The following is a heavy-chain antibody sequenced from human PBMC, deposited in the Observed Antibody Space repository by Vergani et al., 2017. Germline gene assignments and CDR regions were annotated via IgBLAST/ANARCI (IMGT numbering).Heavy chain of an antibody. CDR2: IYHSGST. J-gene: IGHJ6*02. CDR3: ARHLYSYGDRAYYYGMDV. D-gene: IGHD5-18*01. Sequence: QVQLQESGPGLVKPSETLSLTCAVSGYSISSGYYWGWIRQPPGKGLEWIGSIYHSGSTYYNPSLKSRVTISVDTSKNQFSLKLSSVTAADTAVYYCARHLYSYGDRAYYYGMDVWGQGTTVTVSS. CDR1: GYSISSGYY. V-gene: IGHV4-38-2*01.